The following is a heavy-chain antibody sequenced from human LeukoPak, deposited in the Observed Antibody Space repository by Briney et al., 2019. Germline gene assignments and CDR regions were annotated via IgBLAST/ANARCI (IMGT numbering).Heavy chain of an antibody. CDR1: GFTFSSHW. CDR2: IKEDGSEK. CDR3: ARVKSGTAMVGVVDYYYYGMDV. J-gene: IGHJ6*02. Sequence: GGSLRLSCAASGFTFSSHWMIWVRQAPGKGLEWVANIKEDGSEKYYVDSVKGRFTISRDNAKNSLYLQMNSLRAEDTAVYYCARVKSGTAMVGVVDYYYYGMDVWGQGTTVTVSS. V-gene: IGHV3-7*02. D-gene: IGHD5-18*01.